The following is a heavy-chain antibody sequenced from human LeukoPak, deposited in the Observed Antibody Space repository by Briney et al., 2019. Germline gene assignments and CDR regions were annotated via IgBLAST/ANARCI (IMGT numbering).Heavy chain of an antibody. CDR1: GGSISSGSYY. Sequence: PSETLSLTCTVPGGSISSGSYYWSWIRQPAGKGLEWIGRIYTSGSTSYNPSLKSRVTISVDTSKNQFSLKLSSVTSADTAVYYCARGAYGDCPWGQGTLVTVSS. J-gene: IGHJ5*02. CDR3: ARGAYGDCP. V-gene: IGHV4-61*02. D-gene: IGHD4-17*01. CDR2: IYTSGST.